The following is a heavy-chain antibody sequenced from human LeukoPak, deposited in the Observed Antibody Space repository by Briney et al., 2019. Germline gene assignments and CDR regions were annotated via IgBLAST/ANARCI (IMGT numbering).Heavy chain of an antibody. CDR1: GGTFSSYA. J-gene: IGHJ4*02. CDR3: AAKTVNMVRGVMS. V-gene: IGHV1-69*13. CDR2: IIPIFGTA. D-gene: IGHD3-10*01. Sequence: SVKVSCKASGGTFSSYAISWVRQAPGQGLEWMGGIIPIFGTANYAQKFQGRVTITADESTSTAYMELSSLRSEDTAVYYCAAKTVNMVRGVMSWGQGTLVTVSS.